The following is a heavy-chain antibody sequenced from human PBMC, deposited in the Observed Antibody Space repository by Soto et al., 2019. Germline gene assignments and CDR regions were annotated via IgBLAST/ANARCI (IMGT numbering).Heavy chain of an antibody. V-gene: IGHV3-21*01. D-gene: IGHD2-2*01. Sequence: PGGSLRLSCAASGFTFSSYSMNWVRQAPGKGLEWVSSISSSSSYIYYADSVKGRFTISRDNAKNSLYLQMNSLRAEDTAVYYCAREAANPRAPAAMSVSFDYWGQGTLVTVSS. CDR2: ISSSSSYI. CDR1: GFTFSSYS. CDR3: AREAANPRAPAAMSVSFDY. J-gene: IGHJ4*02.